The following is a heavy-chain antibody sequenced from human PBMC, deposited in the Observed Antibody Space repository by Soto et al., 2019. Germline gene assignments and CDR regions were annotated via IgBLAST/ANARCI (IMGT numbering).Heavy chain of an antibody. CDR3: AKGTCSGGSCRRDY. D-gene: IGHD2-15*01. V-gene: IGHV3-23*01. Sequence: GGSLRLSCAASGFTFSSYAMSWVRQAPGKGLEWVSAISGSGGSTYYADSVKGRFTISRDNSKNTLYLQMNSLRAEDTAVYYCAKGTCSGGSCRRDYWGQGTLVTVSS. J-gene: IGHJ4*02. CDR2: ISGSGGST. CDR1: GFTFSSYA.